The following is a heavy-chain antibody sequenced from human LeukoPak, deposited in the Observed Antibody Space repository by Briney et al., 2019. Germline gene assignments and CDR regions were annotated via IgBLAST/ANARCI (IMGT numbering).Heavy chain of an antibody. CDR1: GGSISSHY. Sequence: SETLSLTCTVSGGSISSHYWSWIRQPPGKGLEWIGYIYYSGSTNYNPSLKSRVTISVDTSKNQFSLKLSSVTAADTAVYYCASSFGTNYDFWSGYRPSYFYYYMDVWGKGTTVTVSS. CDR3: ASSFGTNYDFWSGYRPSYFYYYMDV. D-gene: IGHD3-3*01. J-gene: IGHJ6*03. CDR2: IYYSGST. V-gene: IGHV4-59*11.